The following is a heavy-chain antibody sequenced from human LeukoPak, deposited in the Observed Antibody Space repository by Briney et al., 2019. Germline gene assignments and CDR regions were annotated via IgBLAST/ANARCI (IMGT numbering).Heavy chain of an antibody. CDR3: ARDGQRRDGYNYVDY. CDR1: GYTFTSYG. V-gene: IGHV1-18*01. J-gene: IGHJ4*02. D-gene: IGHD5-24*01. CDR2: ISAYNGNT. Sequence: GSVKVSCKASGYTFTSYGISWVRQAPGQGLEWMGWISAYNGNTNYAQKLQGRVTMTTDTSTSTAYMELRSLRSDDTAVYYCARDGQRRDGYNYVDYWGQGTLVTVSS.